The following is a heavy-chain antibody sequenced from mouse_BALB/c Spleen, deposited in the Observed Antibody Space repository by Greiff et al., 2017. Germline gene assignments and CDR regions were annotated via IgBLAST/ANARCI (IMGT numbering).Heavy chain of an antibody. CDR1: GFSLTSYG. Sequence: QVQLKESGPGLVAPSQSLSITCTVSGFSLTSYGVHWVRQSPGKGLEWLGVIWAGGSTNYNSALMSRLSISKDNSKSQVFLKMNSLQTDDTAMYYCASDCDYDGNWFAYWGQGTLVTVSA. CDR2: IWAGGST. J-gene: IGHJ3*01. CDR3: ASDCDYDGNWFAY. V-gene: IGHV2-9*02. D-gene: IGHD2-4*01.